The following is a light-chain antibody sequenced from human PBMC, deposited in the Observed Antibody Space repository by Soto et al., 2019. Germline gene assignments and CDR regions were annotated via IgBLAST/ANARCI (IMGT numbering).Light chain of an antibody. CDR2: GAS. CDR1: QSISNY. J-gene: IGKJ1*01. CDR3: QQSYSTPRT. Sequence: DIQMTQSPSSLSASVGDRVTITCRASQSISNYLNWYQQKPGKAPKLLIYGASSLQGGVPSRFSGSGSGTDFTLTISSLQPEDFATYYCQQSYSTPRTFGQGTKVEI. V-gene: IGKV1-39*01.